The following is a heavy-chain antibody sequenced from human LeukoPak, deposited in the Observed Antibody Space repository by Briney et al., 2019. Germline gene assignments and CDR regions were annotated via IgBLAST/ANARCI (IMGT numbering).Heavy chain of an antibody. D-gene: IGHD6-13*01. CDR3: ARVQSRGIAAAVNNWFDP. J-gene: IGHJ5*02. Sequence: SETLSLTCAVYGGSFSGYYWSWIRKPPGKGLEWIGEINHSGSTNYNPSLKSRVTISVDTSKNQFSLKLSSVTAADTAVYYCARVQSRGIAAAVNNWFDPWGQGTLVTVSS. CDR1: GGSFSGYY. V-gene: IGHV4-34*01. CDR2: INHSGST.